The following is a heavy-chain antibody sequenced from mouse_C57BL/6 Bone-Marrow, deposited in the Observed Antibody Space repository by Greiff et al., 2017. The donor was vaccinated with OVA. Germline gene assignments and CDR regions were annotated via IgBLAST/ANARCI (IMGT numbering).Heavy chain of an antibody. CDR3: ARDSFYAMDY. Sequence: QVQLQQPGAELVKPGASVKLSCKASGYTFTSYWMHWVKQRPGQGLEWIGRIDPNSGGTKYNEKFKSKATLTVDKPSSTAYMQLSSLTSEDSAVYYWARDSFYAMDYWGQGTSVTVSS. V-gene: IGHV1-72*01. D-gene: IGHD1-2*01. CDR1: GYTFTSYW. CDR2: IDPNSGGT. J-gene: IGHJ4*01.